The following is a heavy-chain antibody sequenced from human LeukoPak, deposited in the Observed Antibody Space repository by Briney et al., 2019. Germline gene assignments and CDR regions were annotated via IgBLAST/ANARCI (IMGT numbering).Heavy chain of an antibody. J-gene: IGHJ4*02. CDR2: IYYSGST. CDR1: GGSISSYY. Sequence: PSETLSLTCTVSGGSISSYYWCWIRQPPGKGLGWIGYIYYSGSTNYNPSLKSRVTISVDTSKNQFSLKLSSVTAADTAVYFCARLGTATTIGSDCWGQGTLVTVSP. D-gene: IGHD4-17*01. CDR3: ARLGTATTIGSDC. V-gene: IGHV4-59*08.